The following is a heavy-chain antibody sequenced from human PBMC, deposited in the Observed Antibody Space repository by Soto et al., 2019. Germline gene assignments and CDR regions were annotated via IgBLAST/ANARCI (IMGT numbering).Heavy chain of an antibody. CDR2: IKPDGSDK. CDR3: ARENYFDY. J-gene: IGHJ4*02. Sequence: PGGSLRLSCAASGFTFRNYWMGWVRQTPDKGLEWVANIKPDGSDKYYVDSVKGRFTISRDNAKNSLFLQKNSLRAEDTAVYYCARENYFDYWGQGTLVTVSS. CDR1: GFTFRNYW. V-gene: IGHV3-7*01.